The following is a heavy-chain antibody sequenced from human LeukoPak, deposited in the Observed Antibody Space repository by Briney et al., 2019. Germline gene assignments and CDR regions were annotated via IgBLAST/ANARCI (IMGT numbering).Heavy chain of an antibody. J-gene: IGHJ4*02. CDR1: GFTFGDYA. CDR2: ISWNSGSI. V-gene: IGHV3-9*01. Sequence: SGGSLRLSCTASGFTFGDYAMHWVRQAPGKGLEWVSGISWNSGSIGYADSVKGRFTISRDNAKNSLYLQMNSLRAEDTALYYCAKTPKSGSYPYYFDYWGQGTLVTVSS. CDR3: AKTPKSGSYPYYFDY. D-gene: IGHD1-26*01.